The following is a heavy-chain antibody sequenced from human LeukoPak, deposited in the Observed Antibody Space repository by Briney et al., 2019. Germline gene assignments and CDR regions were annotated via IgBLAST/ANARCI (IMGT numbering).Heavy chain of an antibody. CDR3: AKDYRQTRFLESVMTTVGGD. V-gene: IGHV3-30*02. Sequence: GGSLRLSCAASGFTFSSYGMHWVRQAPGKGLEWVAFIRYDGSNKYYADSVKGRFTISRDNSKNTLYLQMNSLRAEDTAVYYCAKDYRQTRFLESVMTTVGGDWGQGTLVTVSS. J-gene: IGHJ4*02. D-gene: IGHD3-3*01. CDR2: IRYDGSNK. CDR1: GFTFSSYG.